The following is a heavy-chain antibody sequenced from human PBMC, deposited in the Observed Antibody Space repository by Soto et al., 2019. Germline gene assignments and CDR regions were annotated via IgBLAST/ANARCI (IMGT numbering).Heavy chain of an antibody. CDR2: ISSSGSTI. D-gene: IGHD6-13*01. CDR3: ARDQEAGSFFPYYYGMDV. V-gene: IGHV3-48*03. J-gene: IGHJ6*02. Sequence: GGSLRLSCATSGFTFSSYEMNWVRQAPGKGLEWVSYISSSGSTIYYADSVKGRFTISRDNAKNSLYLQMDSLRAEDTAVHYCARDQEAGSFFPYYYGMDVWGQGTTVTVS. CDR1: GFTFSSYE.